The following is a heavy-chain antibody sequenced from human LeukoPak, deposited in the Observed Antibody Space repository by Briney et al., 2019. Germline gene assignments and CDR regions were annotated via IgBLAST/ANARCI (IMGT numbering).Heavy chain of an antibody. J-gene: IGHJ4*02. Sequence: SETLSLTCTVSGGSISSGGYYWSWIRQHPGKGLEWIGYIYYGGSTYYNPSLKSRVTISVDTSKNQFSLKLSSVTAADTAVYYCARGRAYCGGDCSAWVDYWGQGTLVTVSS. D-gene: IGHD2-21*02. CDR2: IYYGGST. CDR3: ARGRAYCGGDCSAWVDY. CDR1: GGSISSGGYY. V-gene: IGHV4-31*03.